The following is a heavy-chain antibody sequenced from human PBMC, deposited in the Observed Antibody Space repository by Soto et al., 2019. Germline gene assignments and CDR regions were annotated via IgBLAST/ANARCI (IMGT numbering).Heavy chain of an antibody. J-gene: IGHJ5*02. CDR2: TYYRSKWYN. CDR1: GDSVSSNSSA. D-gene: IGHD6-13*01. CDR3: ARQLQYSSSWSLGDWFDP. Sequence: SQTLSLTCAISGDSVSSNSSAWNWIRQSPSRGLEWLGRTYYRSKWYNDYAVSVKSRITINPDTSKNQFSLQLNSVTPEDTAVYYCARQLQYSSSWSLGDWFDPWGQGTLVTVSS. V-gene: IGHV6-1*01.